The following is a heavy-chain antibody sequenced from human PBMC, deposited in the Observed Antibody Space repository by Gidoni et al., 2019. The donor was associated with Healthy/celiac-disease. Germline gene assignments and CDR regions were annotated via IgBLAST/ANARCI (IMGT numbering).Heavy chain of an antibody. CDR1: GGSISSYY. V-gene: IGHV4-59*01. CDR3: ARSTAMVLDAFDI. J-gene: IGHJ3*02. D-gene: IGHD5-18*01. Sequence: QVQLQESGPGLVEPSATLSLTCTVSGGSISSYYWSWIRQPPGKGLEWIGYIYYSGSTNYNPSLRSRITISEDTYRNQFSLKLSSETAADTAVYYCARSTAMVLDAFDIWGQVTMVTVSS. CDR2: IYYSGST.